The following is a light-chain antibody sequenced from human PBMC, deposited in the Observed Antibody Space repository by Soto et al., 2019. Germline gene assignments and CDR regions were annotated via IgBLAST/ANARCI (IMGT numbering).Light chain of an antibody. J-gene: IGKJ5*01. CDR3: QQFNNYLT. CDR2: AAS. Sequence: AIQLTQSPSSLSASVGDRVTITCRASQGISSALAWYQQKPGKAPKLLIYAASNLKSGVPSRFSGSGSGTDFTLTISSLQHEDFATYYCQQFNNYLTFGQGTRLEIK. CDR1: QGISSA. V-gene: IGKV1D-13*01.